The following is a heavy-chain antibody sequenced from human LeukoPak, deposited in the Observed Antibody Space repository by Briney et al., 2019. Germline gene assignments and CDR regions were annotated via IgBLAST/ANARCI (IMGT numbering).Heavy chain of an antibody. J-gene: IGHJ4*02. CDR2: IYYSGST. CDR3: ARHRLGSYGY. Sequence: SETLSLTCTVSGGSISSSSYYWGWIRQPPGKRLEWIGSIYYSGSTDYNPSLKSRVTISVDTSKNQFSLKLSSVTAADTAVYYCARHRLGSYGYWGQGTLVTVSS. V-gene: IGHV4-39*01. CDR1: GGSISSSSYY. D-gene: IGHD5-18*01.